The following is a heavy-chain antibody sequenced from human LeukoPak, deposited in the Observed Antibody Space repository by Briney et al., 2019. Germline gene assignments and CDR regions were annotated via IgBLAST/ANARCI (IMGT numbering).Heavy chain of an antibody. J-gene: IGHJ1*01. CDR3: ARGGGYSSSWYPFQH. CDR2: INHSGST. CDR1: GGSFSGYY. V-gene: IGHV4-34*01. Sequence: PSETLSLTCAVYGGSFSGYYWSWIRQPPGKGLEWIGEINHSGSTNYNPSLKSRVTISVDTSKNQFSLKLSSVTAADTAVYYCARGGGYSSSWYPFQHWGQGTLVTVSS. D-gene: IGHD6-13*01.